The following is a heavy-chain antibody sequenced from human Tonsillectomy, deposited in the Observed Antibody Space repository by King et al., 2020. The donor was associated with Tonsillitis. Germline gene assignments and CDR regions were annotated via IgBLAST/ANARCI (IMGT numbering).Heavy chain of an antibody. V-gene: IGHV3-23*04. CDR2: ISGSGGST. CDR1: GFTFSSYA. CDR3: AKGPRVDYGSGSYYAPFDY. D-gene: IGHD3-10*01. Sequence: VQLVESGGGLVQPGGSLRLSCAASGFTFSSYAMSWVRQAPGKGLEWVSAISGSGGSTYYADSVKGRFTISRDNSKNTLYLQMNSLRAEDTAVYYCAKGPRVDYGSGSYYAPFDYWGQGTLVTVSS. J-gene: IGHJ4*02.